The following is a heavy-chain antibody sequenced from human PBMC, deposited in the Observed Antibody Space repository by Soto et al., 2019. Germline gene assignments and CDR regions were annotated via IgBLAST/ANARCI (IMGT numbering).Heavy chain of an antibody. Sequence: QVQLVESGGGVVQPGRSLRLSCAASGFIFSTYGMHWVRQAPGKGLEWVAVISFDGRNKYYADSVRGRFTISRDNSKNTLYLQMNSARGEDTRVYYCAKGTATAITSYFFYAMDVWGQGTTVTFSS. V-gene: IGHV3-30*18. CDR3: AKGTATAITSYFFYAMDV. D-gene: IGHD5-12*01. CDR2: ISFDGRNK. CDR1: GFIFSTYG. J-gene: IGHJ6*02.